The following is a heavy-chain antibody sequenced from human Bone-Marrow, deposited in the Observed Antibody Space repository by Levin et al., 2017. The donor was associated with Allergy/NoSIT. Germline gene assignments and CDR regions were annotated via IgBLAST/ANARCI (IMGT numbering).Heavy chain of an antibody. CDR2: IHYSETT. Sequence: KTSETLSLTCTVSGGSIRVDATYWGWIRQSPGRGLEWIGSIHYSETTYYNPSLKSRVTMSVDTSKNQFSLRLSSVTAADTAVYYCAKETCPDCISAPRRFDPWGEGTLVTVSS. V-gene: IGHV4-39*07. D-gene: IGHD2-2*01. J-gene: IGHJ5*02. CDR3: AKETCPDCISAPRRFDP. CDR1: GGSIRVDATY.